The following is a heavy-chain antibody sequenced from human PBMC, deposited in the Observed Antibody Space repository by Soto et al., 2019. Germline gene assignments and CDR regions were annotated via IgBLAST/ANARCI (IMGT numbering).Heavy chain of an antibody. CDR2: IYYSGST. CDR1: GGSISSYY. Sequence: PSETLSLTCTVSGGSISSYYWSWMRQPPRKELKWIGYIYYSGSTNYNPSLKNRVTISVDTSKIQFSLKLSSVTAADTAVYYCARRRYGAYFDYWGQGTLVTVSS. D-gene: IGHD4-17*01. V-gene: IGHV4-59*08. J-gene: IGHJ4*02. CDR3: ARRRYGAYFDY.